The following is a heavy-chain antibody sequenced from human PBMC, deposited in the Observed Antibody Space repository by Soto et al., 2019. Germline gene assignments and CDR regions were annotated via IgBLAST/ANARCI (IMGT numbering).Heavy chain of an antibody. CDR2: SSRSGGGT. Sequence: EVQLLESGGGLVQPGGSLRLSCAASGLTFSSYAMSWVRQAPGQGLEWVSASSRSGGGTFYADAVKGRFTVSRDNSKNTLYRQMNSLRAEDTAVYYCAQGKFSSSWYGLYWGQGTLVTVSS. J-gene: IGHJ4*02. V-gene: IGHV3-23*01. D-gene: IGHD6-13*01. CDR1: GLTFSSYA. CDR3: AQGKFSSSWYGLY.